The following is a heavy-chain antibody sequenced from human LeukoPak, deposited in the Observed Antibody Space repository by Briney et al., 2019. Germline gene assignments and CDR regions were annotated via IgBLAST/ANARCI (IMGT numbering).Heavy chain of an antibody. V-gene: IGHV3-30*02. J-gene: IGHJ4*02. Sequence: GGSLRLSCAASGFTFSSYGMHWVRQAPGKGLEWVAFIRYDGSNKYYADSVKGRFTTSRDNSKNTLYLQMNSLRAEDTAVYYCAKDLAVVVAAMSDYWGQGTLVTVSS. CDR3: AKDLAVVVAAMSDY. D-gene: IGHD2-15*01. CDR2: IRYDGSNK. CDR1: GFTFSSYG.